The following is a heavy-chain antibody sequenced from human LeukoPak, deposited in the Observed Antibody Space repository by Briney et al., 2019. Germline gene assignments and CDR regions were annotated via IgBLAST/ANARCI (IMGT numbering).Heavy chain of an antibody. CDR3: ARSYGSGPLYYYYYYMDV. CDR1: GGSISSSSYY. Sequence: ASETLSLTCTVSGGSISSSSYYWGWIRQPPGKGLERIGSIYYSGSTYYNPSLKSRVTISVDTSKNQFSLKLSSVTAADTAVYYCARSYGSGPLYYYYYYMDVWGKGTTVTISS. CDR2: IYYSGST. D-gene: IGHD3-10*01. J-gene: IGHJ6*03. V-gene: IGHV4-39*01.